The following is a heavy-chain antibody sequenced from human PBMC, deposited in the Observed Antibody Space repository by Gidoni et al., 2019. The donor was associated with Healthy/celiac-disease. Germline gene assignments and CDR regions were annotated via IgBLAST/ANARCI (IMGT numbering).Heavy chain of an antibody. V-gene: IGHV4-39*01. CDR3: ARHQGSYDSSGYYDY. CDR2: IYYSGST. J-gene: IGHJ4*02. Sequence: QLQLQESGPGLVKPSETLSLTCTVSGGSISSSSYYWGWIRQPPGKGLEWIGSIYYSGSTYYNPSLKSRVTISVDTSKNQFSLKLSSVTAADTAVYYCARHQGSYDSSGYYDYWGQGTLVTVSS. CDR1: GGSISSSSYY. D-gene: IGHD3-22*01.